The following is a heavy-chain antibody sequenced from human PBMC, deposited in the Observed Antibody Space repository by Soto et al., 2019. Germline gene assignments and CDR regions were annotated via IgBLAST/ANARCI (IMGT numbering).Heavy chain of an antibody. D-gene: IGHD6-25*01. CDR1: GFTVNTYW. CDR3: ARFTRRSSGDY. CDR2: IKEDGSEK. Sequence: EVQLVESGGDLVQPGGSLRLSCAASGFTVNTYWMSWVRQAPGKGLQWVANIKEDGSEKYYVDSVKGRFTISRDNAKNLLYLQMNSLGAGDTAMYYCARFTRRSSGDYWGQGTLVTVSS. J-gene: IGHJ4*02. V-gene: IGHV3-7*01.